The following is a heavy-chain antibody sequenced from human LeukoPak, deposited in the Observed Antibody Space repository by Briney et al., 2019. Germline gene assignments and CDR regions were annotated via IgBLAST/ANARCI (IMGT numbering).Heavy chain of an antibody. CDR1: GFTFTNSA. CDR3: AKDREYLNWFDP. V-gene: IGHV3-23*01. J-gene: IGHJ5*02. D-gene: IGHD2/OR15-2a*01. CDR2: ISATGRTT. Sequence: PGGSLRLSCVASGFTFTNSAMSWVRQAPGKGLEWVSSISATGRTTYYADSVKGRFTISRDSSKNTLYLQMNSLRAEDTAVYYCAKDREYLNWFDPWGQGTLVIVSS.